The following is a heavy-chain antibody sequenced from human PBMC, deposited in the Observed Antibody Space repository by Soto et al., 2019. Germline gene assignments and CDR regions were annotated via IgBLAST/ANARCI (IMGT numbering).Heavy chain of an antibody. CDR2: IWYDGDKK. J-gene: IGHJ3*02. CDR1: GFTFSKYG. CDR3: ARDSGVGATYGDALDI. Sequence: GGSLRLSCAASGFTFSKYGMHWVRQPPGKGLEWVAIIWYDGDKKYYADSVKGRFTISRDNSKNTLYLQMNSLRGEDTAVYYCARDSGVGATYGDALDIWGQGTMVTVS. D-gene: IGHD1-26*01. V-gene: IGHV3-33*01.